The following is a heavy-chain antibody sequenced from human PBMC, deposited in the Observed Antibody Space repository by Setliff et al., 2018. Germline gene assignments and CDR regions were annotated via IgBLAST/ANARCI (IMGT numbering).Heavy chain of an antibody. D-gene: IGHD2-15*01. Sequence: ASVKVSCKASGYTFTSYGISWVRQAPGQGLEWMGWISAYNGNTNYAQKLQGRVTMTTDTSTSTAYMELRSLRSDDTAVCYCARDLVGYCSGGSCYDWDYWGQGTLVTVS. CDR2: ISAYNGNT. CDR1: GYTFTSYG. CDR3: ARDLVGYCSGGSCYDWDY. J-gene: IGHJ4*02. V-gene: IGHV1-18*01.